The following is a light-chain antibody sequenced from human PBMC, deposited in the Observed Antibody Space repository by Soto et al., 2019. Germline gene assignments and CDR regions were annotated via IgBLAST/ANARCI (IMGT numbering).Light chain of an antibody. CDR2: SNN. J-gene: IGLJ3*02. CDR1: SSNIGSNT. CDR3: AAWDDSLNGWV. Sequence: QSVLTQPPSASGTPGQRVTIYCSGSSSNIGSNTVNWYQQLPGTASKLLIYSNNQRPSGVPDRFSGSKSGTSASLAISGLQSEDEADYYCAAWDDSLNGWVFGGGTQLTVL. V-gene: IGLV1-44*01.